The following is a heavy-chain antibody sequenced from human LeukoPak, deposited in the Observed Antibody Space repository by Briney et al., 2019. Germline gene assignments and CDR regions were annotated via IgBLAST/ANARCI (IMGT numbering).Heavy chain of an antibody. Sequence: ASVKVSCKASGYTFTSYGISWVRQAPGQGLEWMGGFDPEDGETIYAQKFQGRVTMTEDTSTDTAYMELSSLRSEDTAVYYCATEGVAVAGTVDYWGQGTLVTVSS. CDR3: ATEGVAVAGTVDY. J-gene: IGHJ4*02. V-gene: IGHV1-24*01. CDR1: GYTFTSYG. CDR2: FDPEDGET. D-gene: IGHD6-19*01.